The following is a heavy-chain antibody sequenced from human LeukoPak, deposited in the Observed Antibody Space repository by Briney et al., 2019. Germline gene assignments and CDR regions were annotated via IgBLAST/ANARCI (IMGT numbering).Heavy chain of an antibody. CDR2: ISASGGNT. V-gene: IGHV3-23*01. CDR3: AKDHNSALYYYYMDV. Sequence: PGGFLRLSCAASGFTFSSYGMSWVRQAPGKGLEWVSVISASGGNTNYADSVKGRFTVSRDNAWNTLYLQMNSLRAEDAAVYYCAKDHNSALYYYYMDVWGKGTTVTVSS. D-gene: IGHD6-19*01. CDR1: GFTFSSYG. J-gene: IGHJ6*03.